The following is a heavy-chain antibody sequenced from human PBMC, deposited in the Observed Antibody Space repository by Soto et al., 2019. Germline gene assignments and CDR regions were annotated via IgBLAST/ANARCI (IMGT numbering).Heavy chain of an antibody. V-gene: IGHV4-39*01. Sequence: SETLSLTCTVFRGSISSSTYYWGWIRQPPGKGLEWIGDIYYSGSTYYNPSLKSRVTISVDTSKNQFSLKLSSVTAADTAVYYCASKYYDSSGYPLDYWGQGTLVTVSS. CDR1: RGSISSSTYY. CDR2: IYYSGST. J-gene: IGHJ4*02. CDR3: ASKYYDSSGYPLDY. D-gene: IGHD3-22*01.